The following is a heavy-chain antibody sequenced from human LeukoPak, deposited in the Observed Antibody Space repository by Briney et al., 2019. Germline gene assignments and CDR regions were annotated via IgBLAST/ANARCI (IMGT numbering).Heavy chain of an antibody. D-gene: IGHD1-26*01. CDR1: GFTFSSYT. V-gene: IGHV3-21*01. CDR3: ARAWRTQGSTTACG. Sequence: GGSLRLSCAASGFTFSSYTMSWVRQAPGKGLEWVSSISSSSSNIYYADSVKGRFTISRDNAKNSLYLQMNSLRAEDTAVYYCARAWRTQGSTTACGWGQGTLVTVSS. J-gene: IGHJ4*02. CDR2: ISSSSSNI.